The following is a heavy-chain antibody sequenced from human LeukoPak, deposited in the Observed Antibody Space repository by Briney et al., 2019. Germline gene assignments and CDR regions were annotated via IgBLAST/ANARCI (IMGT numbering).Heavy chain of an antibody. V-gene: IGHV4-30-2*01. CDR3: ARIPIVVVPAAIPAEDY. CDR1: GGSISSGGYY. CDR2: IYHSGST. Sequence: SETLSLTCTVSGGSISSGGYYWSWLRQPPGKGLEWIGYIYHSGSTYYNPSLKSRVTISVDRSKNQSSLKLSSVTAADTAVYYCARIPIVVVPAAIPAEDYWGQGALVTVSS. J-gene: IGHJ4*02. D-gene: IGHD2-2*02.